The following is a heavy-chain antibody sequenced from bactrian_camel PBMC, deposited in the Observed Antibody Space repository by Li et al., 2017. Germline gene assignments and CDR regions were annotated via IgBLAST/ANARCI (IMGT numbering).Heavy chain of an antibody. J-gene: IGHJ6*01. CDR2: LWIGGATT. CDR3: AAITSYNDYVSGQQSPLNPARFKT. D-gene: IGHD4*01. Sequence: HVQLVESGGGSVQAGGSLTLSCAAGRYTYKRNCMGWFRQRPGKDREGLAVLWIGGATTTYADSVKGRFIISKDDAKNTLYLQMNSLKEDDTAMYYCAAITSYNDYVSGQQSPLNPARFKTWGQGTQVTVS. V-gene: IGHV3S1*01. CDR1: RYTYKRNC.